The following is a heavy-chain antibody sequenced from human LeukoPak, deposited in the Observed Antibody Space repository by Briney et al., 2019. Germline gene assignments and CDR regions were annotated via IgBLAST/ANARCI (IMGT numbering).Heavy chain of an antibody. CDR1: GGSISSSSYY. CDR3: ARSSANLYYDFWSGYYTGRFDY. D-gene: IGHD3-3*01. V-gene: IGHV4-39*01. J-gene: IGHJ4*02. CDR2: IYYSGST. Sequence: SETLSLTCTVSGGSISSSSYYWGWIRQPPGKGLQWHGCIYYSGSTDYNQSLKSRVTISVATSKNQFSLKLSSVTAADTAVYYCARSSANLYYDFWSGYYTGRFDYWGQGTLVTVSS.